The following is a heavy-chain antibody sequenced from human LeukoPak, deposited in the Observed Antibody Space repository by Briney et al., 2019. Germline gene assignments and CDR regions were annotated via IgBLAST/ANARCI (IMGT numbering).Heavy chain of an antibody. J-gene: IGHJ4*02. Sequence: GGSLRLSCAGSGFTVSSSYMSWVRQAPGRGLEWVSILYSGGSIFYADSVKGRFTISRDISKNMLHLQMNSLRADDTAVYYCARSSISSYYEVWGQGTLVTVSS. V-gene: IGHV3-66*01. CDR3: ARSSISSYYEV. CDR1: GFTVSSSY. D-gene: IGHD1-26*01. CDR2: LYSGGSI.